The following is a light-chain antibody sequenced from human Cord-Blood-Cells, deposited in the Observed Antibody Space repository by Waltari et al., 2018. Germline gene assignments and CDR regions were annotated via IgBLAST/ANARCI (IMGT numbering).Light chain of an antibody. CDR2: WAS. CDR3: QQYYSTPWT. V-gene: IGKV4-1*01. Sequence: DIVMTQSPDSLAVSLGERATNTCKSSQSVLYSSNHKNYLAWYQQKPGQPPKLLIYWASTRESGVPDRFSGSGSGTDFTLTISSLQAEDVAVYYCQQYYSTPWTFGQGTKVEIK. CDR1: QSVLYSSNHKNY. J-gene: IGKJ1*01.